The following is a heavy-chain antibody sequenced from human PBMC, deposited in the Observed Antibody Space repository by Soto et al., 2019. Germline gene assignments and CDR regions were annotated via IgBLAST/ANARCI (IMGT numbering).Heavy chain of an antibody. V-gene: IGHV3-33*01. CDR1: GFTFSSYG. CDR3: ARDHGAVAGPFDP. J-gene: IGHJ5*02. Sequence: QVQLVESGGGVVQPGRSLRLSCAASGFTFSSYGMHWVRQAPGKGLEWVAVIWYDGSNKYYADSVKGRFTISRDNSKNMLYLQMNSLRAEDTAMYYCARDHGAVAGPFDPWGKGTLVTVSS. D-gene: IGHD6-19*01. CDR2: IWYDGSNK.